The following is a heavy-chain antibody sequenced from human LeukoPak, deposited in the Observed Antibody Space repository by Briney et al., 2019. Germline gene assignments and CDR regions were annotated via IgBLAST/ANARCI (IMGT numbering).Heavy chain of an antibody. Sequence: ASVKVSCKASGYTFTGSYIHWVRQAPGQGLEWMGWINPNNGATNYAQKFQGRVTMTRDTSITTVYMELRSLRYDDTDVYYCARGVYCSSSSCSGGLGYYFYFMDVWGKGTTVTVSS. CDR2: INPNNGAT. V-gene: IGHV1-2*02. D-gene: IGHD2-2*01. CDR1: GYTFTGSY. CDR3: ARGVYCSSSSCSGGLGYYFYFMDV. J-gene: IGHJ6*03.